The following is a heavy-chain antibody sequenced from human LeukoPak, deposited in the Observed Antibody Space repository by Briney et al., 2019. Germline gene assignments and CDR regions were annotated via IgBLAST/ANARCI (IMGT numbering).Heavy chain of an antibody. Sequence: GGSLRLSCAASGFTFSSYAMSWVRQAPGKGLEWVSVIYSGGSTYYADSVKGRFTISRDNSKNTLYLQMNSLRAEDTAVYYCARVPLVSGSYGMDVWGQGTTVTVSS. J-gene: IGHJ6*02. V-gene: IGHV3-53*01. CDR3: ARVPLVSGSYGMDV. CDR1: GFTFSSYA. D-gene: IGHD5-12*01. CDR2: IYSGGST.